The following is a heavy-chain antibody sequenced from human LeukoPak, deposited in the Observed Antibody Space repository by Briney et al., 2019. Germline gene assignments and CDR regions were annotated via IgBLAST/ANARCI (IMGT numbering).Heavy chain of an antibody. Sequence: GGSLRLSCAASGFTVSSNYMSWVRQAPGKGLEWVSVISGGGGSTYYADSVKGRFTISRDNSKNTLYLQMNSLRAEDTAVFYCAKGPLTEVAGTTWDYWGQGTLVTVSS. CDR1: GFTVSSNY. J-gene: IGHJ4*02. D-gene: IGHD6-19*01. CDR3: AKGPLTEVAGTTWDY. CDR2: ISGGGGST. V-gene: IGHV3-23*01.